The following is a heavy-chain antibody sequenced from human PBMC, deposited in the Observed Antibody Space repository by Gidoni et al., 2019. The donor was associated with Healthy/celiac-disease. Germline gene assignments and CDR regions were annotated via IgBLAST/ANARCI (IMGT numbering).Heavy chain of an antibody. CDR3: ASGLGMGALDY. CDR2: IYYSGST. Sequence: QVQLQESGPGLVKPSETLSLTCTVSGGSISSYYWSWIRQPPGKGLEWIGYIYYSGSTNYNPSLKSRVTISVDTSKNQFSLKLSSVTAADTAVYYCASGLGMGALDYWGQGTLVTVSS. V-gene: IGHV4-59*01. J-gene: IGHJ4*02. CDR1: GGSISSYY. D-gene: IGHD7-27*01.